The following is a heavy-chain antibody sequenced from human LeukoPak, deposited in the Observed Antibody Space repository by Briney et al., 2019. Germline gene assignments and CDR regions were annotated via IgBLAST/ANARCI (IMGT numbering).Heavy chain of an antibody. J-gene: IGHJ4*02. CDR1: GYTFTGYY. D-gene: IGHD3-22*01. CDR3: ARRPYYYDSLDYWGLDY. Sequence: ASVKVSCKASGYTFTGYYMHWVRQAPVQGLEWMGWINPNSGGTNYAQKFQGRVTMTRDTSISTAYMELSRLRSDDTAVYYCARRPYYYDSLDYWGLDYWGQGTLVTVSS. CDR2: INPNSGGT. V-gene: IGHV1-2*02.